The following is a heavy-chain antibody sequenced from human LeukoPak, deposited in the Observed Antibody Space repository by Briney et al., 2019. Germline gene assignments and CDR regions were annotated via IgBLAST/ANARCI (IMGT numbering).Heavy chain of an antibody. V-gene: IGHV5-51*01. J-gene: IGHJ4*02. CDR1: GCSFTSYW. CDR3: ARLRSSDIVVVVAADY. D-gene: IGHD2-15*01. Sequence: GESLKISCKGSGCSFTSYWIGWVRQMPGKGLEWMGIIYPGDSDTRYSPSFQGQVTIPADKSISTAYLQWSSLKASDTAMYYCARLRSSDIVVVVAADYWGQGTLVTVSS. CDR2: IYPGDSDT.